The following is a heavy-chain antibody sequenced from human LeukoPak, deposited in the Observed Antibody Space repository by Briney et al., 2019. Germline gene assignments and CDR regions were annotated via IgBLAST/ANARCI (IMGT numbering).Heavy chain of an antibody. CDR1: GYRFSNYW. CDR2: IYPADSDI. Sequence: GESLKISCKGSGYRFSNYWIGWVRHMPGKGLEWMGMIYPADSDIRYSPSFQGQVTISSDKSISTAYLQWSSLKAAETAMHYCTRQEYFSGGSCYTWFDPGGQGTLVSVSS. D-gene: IGHD2-15*01. J-gene: IGHJ5*02. CDR3: TRQEYFSGGSCYTWFDP. V-gene: IGHV5-51*01.